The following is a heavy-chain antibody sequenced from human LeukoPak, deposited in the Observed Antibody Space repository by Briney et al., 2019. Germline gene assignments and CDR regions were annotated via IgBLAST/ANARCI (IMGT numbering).Heavy chain of an antibody. CDR1: GFTVSSNY. J-gene: IGHJ5*02. Sequence: GGSLRLSCAASGFTVSSNYMSWVRQAPGKGLEWVSSISSSSSYIYYADSVKGRFTISRDNAKNSLYLQMNSLRAEDTAVYYCARHTRANWFDPWGQGTLVTVSS. CDR2: ISSSSSYI. CDR3: ARHTRANWFDP. V-gene: IGHV3-21*01. D-gene: IGHD2-2*01.